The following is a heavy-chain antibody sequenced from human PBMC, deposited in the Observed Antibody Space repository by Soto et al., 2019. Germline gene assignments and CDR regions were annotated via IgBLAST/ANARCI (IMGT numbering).Heavy chain of an antibody. Sequence: QLQLVQSGAEVKKPGASVKVSCKVSGYTLVELSMHWVRQAPGKGLEWRGGYDPEDGETIYAQTVQGRVTMTEDTSTDTAYMELSSLRSEDTAVYYCTTGQRPIRFLEWLSRYYFDYWGQGTLVTVSS. CDR2: YDPEDGET. CDR1: GYTLVELS. J-gene: IGHJ4*02. CDR3: TTGQRPIRFLEWLSRYYFDY. D-gene: IGHD3-3*01. V-gene: IGHV1-24*01.